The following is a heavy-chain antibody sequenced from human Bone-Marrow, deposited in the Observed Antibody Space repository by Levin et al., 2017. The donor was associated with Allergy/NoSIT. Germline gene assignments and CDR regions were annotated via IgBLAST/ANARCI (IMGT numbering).Heavy chain of an antibody. V-gene: IGHV1-69*13. Sequence: VASVKVSCKSSGVTFGSYAFSWVRQAPGQGLEWMGGIIPVFGTGKYVQRFQGRLTITADESTSTVFMELTNLRSEDTALYYCAGQERTRSLYSSGLDYWGQGTLVTV. CDR3: AGQERTRSLYSSGLDY. J-gene: IGHJ4*02. D-gene: IGHD6-19*01. CDR1: GVTFGSYA. CDR2: IIPVFGTG.